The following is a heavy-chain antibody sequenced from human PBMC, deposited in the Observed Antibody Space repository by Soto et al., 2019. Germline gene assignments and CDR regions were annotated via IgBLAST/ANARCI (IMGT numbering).Heavy chain of an antibody. J-gene: IGHJ6*02. CDR1: GDSISSFY. V-gene: IGHV4-59*01. CDR3: ARGRLAIFGVVTEPHYYYYGMDV. CDR2: IYYSGTT. D-gene: IGHD3-3*01. Sequence: SETLSLTCTVSGDSISSFYWSWFRQPPGKGLEWIGYIYYSGTTHYNPSLKSRVTISLDTSKNQFSLKLGSVTAADTAVYYCARGRLAIFGVVTEPHYYYYGMDVWGQGTTVTVSS.